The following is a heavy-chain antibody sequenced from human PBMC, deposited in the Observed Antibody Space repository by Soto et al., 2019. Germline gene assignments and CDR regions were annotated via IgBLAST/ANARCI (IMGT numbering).Heavy chain of an antibody. D-gene: IGHD5-12*01. V-gene: IGHV4-39*01. CDR1: GGFISRSSYY. J-gene: IGHJ3*02. CDR3: ARLDEWLRLGLAFDI. CDR2: IYDSGST. Sequence: SETLSLTCTVSGGFISRSSYYWGWIRQPPGKGLEWIAIIYDSGSTYYNPSLKSRVIISVDTSRNQFSLNLSSVTAADTAIYYCARLDEWLRLGLAFDIWGQGTMVTVSS.